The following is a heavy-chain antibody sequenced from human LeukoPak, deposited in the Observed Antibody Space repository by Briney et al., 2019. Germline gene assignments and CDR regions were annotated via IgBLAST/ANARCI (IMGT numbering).Heavy chain of an antibody. D-gene: IGHD1-26*01. CDR3: ARPLWTSGSYSPAHAFDI. J-gene: IGHJ3*02. CDR2: IYYSGST. Sequence: SETLSLTCTVSGGSISSSSYYWGWVRQPPGKGLEWIGSIYYSGSTYYNPSLKSRVTISVDTSKNQFSLKLSSVTAADTAVYYCARPLWTSGSYSPAHAFDIWGQGTMVTVSS. CDR1: GGSISSSSYY. V-gene: IGHV4-39*07.